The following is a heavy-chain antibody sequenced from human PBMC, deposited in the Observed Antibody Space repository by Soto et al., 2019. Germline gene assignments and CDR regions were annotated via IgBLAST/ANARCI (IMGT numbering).Heavy chain of an antibody. CDR3: APKGGYDFWSGYYLLDD. CDR1: GFTFSSHA. J-gene: IGHJ4*02. D-gene: IGHD3-3*01. Sequence: GGSLRLSCAASGFTFSSHAMSWVRQAPGKGLEWVSAISGGGSSTYYADSVKGRFTISRDNSKNTLYLQMNSLRAEDTAVYYCAPKGGYDFWSGYYLLDDWGQGTLVTVSS. V-gene: IGHV3-23*01. CDR2: ISGGGSST.